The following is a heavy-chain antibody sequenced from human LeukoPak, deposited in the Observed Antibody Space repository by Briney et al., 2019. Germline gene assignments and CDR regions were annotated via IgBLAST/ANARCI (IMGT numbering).Heavy chain of an antibody. D-gene: IGHD3-10*01. CDR2: ISYDGSNK. CDR1: GVTFSSYA. J-gene: IGHJ6*04. CDR3: ARDRAYGSGSYSNYYYYYGMDV. V-gene: IGHV3-30*04. Sequence: GESLRLSCAASGVTFSSYAMHWVRQAPGKGLEGVAVISYDGSNKYYADSVKGRFTISRDNSKNTLYLQMNSLRAEDTAVYYCARDRAYGSGSYSNYYYYYGMDVWGKGTTVTVSS.